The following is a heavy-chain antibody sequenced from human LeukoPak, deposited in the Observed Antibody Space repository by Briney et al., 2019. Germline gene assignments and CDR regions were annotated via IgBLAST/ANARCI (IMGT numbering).Heavy chain of an antibody. D-gene: IGHD5-12*01. CDR3: ARQRHSGYDY. CDR1: GGSISSGGYS. CDR2: IYHSGST. J-gene: IGHJ4*02. V-gene: IGHV4-30-2*01. Sequence: PSQTLPLTCAVSGGSISSGGYSWSWIRQPPGKGLEWIGYIYHSGSTYYNPSLKSRVTISVDRSKNQFSLKLSSVTAADTAVYYCARQRHSGYDYWGQGTLVTVSS.